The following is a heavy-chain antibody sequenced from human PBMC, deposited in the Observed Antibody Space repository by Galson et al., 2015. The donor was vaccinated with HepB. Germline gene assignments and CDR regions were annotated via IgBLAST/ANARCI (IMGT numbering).Heavy chain of an antibody. CDR2: NNPSGGST. CDR3: AMGTWDNAFDI. V-gene: IGHV1-46*03. J-gene: IGHJ3*02. Sequence: SVKVSCKASGYTFTSYYMHWVRQAPGQGLEWMGINNPSGGSTSYAQKFQGRVTMTRDTSTSTVYMELSSLRSEDTAVYYCAMGTWDNAFDIWGQGTMVTVSS. CDR1: GYTFTSYY. D-gene: IGHD7-27*01.